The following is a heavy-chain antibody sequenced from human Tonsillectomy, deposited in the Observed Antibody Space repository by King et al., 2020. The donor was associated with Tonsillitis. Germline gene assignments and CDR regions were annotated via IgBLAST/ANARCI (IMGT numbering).Heavy chain of an antibody. V-gene: IGHV3-72*01. CDR1: GFSFSDHY. J-gene: IGHJ3*02. Sequence: VQLVESGGGLVQPGGSLRLSCAASGFSFSDHYMEWVRQAPGKGLEWVGRTTNKAHTYTTEYAASVKGRFTISRDDSKNSVYLQMNSLKTEDTAVYYCARGGLYYGSGSYDYSYAFENWGHGTMVTVSS. CDR2: TTNKAHTYTT. D-gene: IGHD3-10*01. CDR3: ARGGLYYGSGSYDYSYAFEN.